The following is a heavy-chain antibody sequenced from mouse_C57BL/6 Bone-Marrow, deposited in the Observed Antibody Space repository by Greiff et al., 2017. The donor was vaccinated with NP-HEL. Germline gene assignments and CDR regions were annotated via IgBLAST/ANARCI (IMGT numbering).Heavy chain of an antibody. CDR2: IDPEDGET. V-gene: IGHV14-2*01. J-gene: IGHJ1*03. Sequence: EVKLVESGAELVKPGASVKLSCTASGFNITDYYMHWVKQRTEQGLEWIGRIDPEDGETKYAPKFQGKATITADTSSNTAYLQLSSLTSEDTAVYYCARSYGSSYGYFDVWGTGTTVTVSS. D-gene: IGHD1-1*01. CDR1: GFNITDYY. CDR3: ARSYGSSYGYFDV.